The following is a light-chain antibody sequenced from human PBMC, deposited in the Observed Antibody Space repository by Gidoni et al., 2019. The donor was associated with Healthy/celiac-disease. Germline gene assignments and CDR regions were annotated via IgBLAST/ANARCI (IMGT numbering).Light chain of an antibody. J-gene: IGLJ1*01. V-gene: IGLV3-1*01. CDR3: QAWDSSTASGV. CDR2: QDS. Sequence: SYELTQPPSVSVSPGQTASITCSGDKLGDKYACWYQQKPGQSPVLVIYQDSKRPSGIPERFSGSNSGNTATLTISGTQAMDEADYYCQAWDSSTASGVFGTGTKVTVL. CDR1: KLGDKY.